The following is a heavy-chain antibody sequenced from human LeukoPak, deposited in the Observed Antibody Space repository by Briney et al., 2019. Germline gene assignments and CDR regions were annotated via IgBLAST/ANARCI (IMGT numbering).Heavy chain of an antibody. CDR3: ARFLVDTAMAAYNWFDP. CDR1: GGSFSGYY. Sequence: SETLSLTRAVYGGSFSGYYWSWIRQPPGKGLEWIGEINHSGSTNYNPSLKSRVTISVDTSKNQFSLKLSSVTAADTAVYYCARFLVDTAMAAYNWFDPWGQGTLVTVSS. V-gene: IGHV4-34*01. CDR2: INHSGST. J-gene: IGHJ5*02. D-gene: IGHD5-18*01.